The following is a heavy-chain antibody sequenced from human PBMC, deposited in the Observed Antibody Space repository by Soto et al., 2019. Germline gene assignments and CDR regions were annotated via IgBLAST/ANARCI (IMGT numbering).Heavy chain of an antibody. V-gene: IGHV4-31*03. Sequence: QVQLQESGPGLVKPSQTLSLTCTVSGGSISSGGYYWSWIRQHPGKGLEWIGYIYYSGSTYYNPSLKSRVTISVDTSKNQFSLKLSSVTAADTAVYYCARGGVGPYYYYGMDVWGQGTTVTVSS. D-gene: IGHD1-26*01. CDR2: IYYSGST. J-gene: IGHJ6*02. CDR1: GGSISSGGYY. CDR3: ARGGVGPYYYYGMDV.